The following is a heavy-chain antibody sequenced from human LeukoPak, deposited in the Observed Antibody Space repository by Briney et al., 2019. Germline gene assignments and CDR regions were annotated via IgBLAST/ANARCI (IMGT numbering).Heavy chain of an antibody. J-gene: IGHJ4*02. Sequence: VASVKVSCKASGYTFTGYYMHWVRQAPGQGLEWMGWISAYNGNTNYAQKLQGRVTMTTDTSTNTTYMELRSLRSDDTAVYYCARLHYDYLWGSYRFLDYWGQGTLVTVSS. CDR2: ISAYNGNT. D-gene: IGHD3-16*02. V-gene: IGHV1-18*04. CDR3: ARLHYDYLWGSYRFLDY. CDR1: GYTFTGYY.